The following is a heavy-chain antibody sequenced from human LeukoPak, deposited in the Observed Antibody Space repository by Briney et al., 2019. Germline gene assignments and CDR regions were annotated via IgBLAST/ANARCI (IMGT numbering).Heavy chain of an antibody. CDR3: VRHNYGYDY. J-gene: IGHJ4*02. Sequence: GGSLRLSCAASGFTFNTYWMHWVRQAPGEGPVWVAHILNDGGSTSYADSVKGRFIISRDNAKNTLSLQMNSLRAEDTAVYYCVRHNYGYDYWGQGTPVNVSS. V-gene: IGHV3-74*01. CDR2: ILNDGGST. D-gene: IGHD5-18*01. CDR1: GFTFNTYW.